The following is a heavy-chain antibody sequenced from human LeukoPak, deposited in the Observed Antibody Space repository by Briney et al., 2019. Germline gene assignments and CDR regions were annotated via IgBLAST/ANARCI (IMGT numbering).Heavy chain of an antibody. J-gene: IGHJ4*02. CDR3: ARGLTGYSYGYND. CDR1: GGSISSSSYY. D-gene: IGHD5-18*01. V-gene: IGHV4-39*07. CDR2: IYYSGST. Sequence: SETLSLTCTVSGGSISSSSYYWGWIRQPPGKGLEWIGNIYYSGSTNYNPSLKSRVTISIDTSKNQFSLKLSSVIAADTAVYYCARGLTGYSYGYNDWGQGTLVTVSS.